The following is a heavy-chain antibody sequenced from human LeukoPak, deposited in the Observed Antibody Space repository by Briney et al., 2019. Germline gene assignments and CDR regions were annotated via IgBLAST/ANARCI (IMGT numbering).Heavy chain of an antibody. CDR1: GFTFSSYA. CDR2: ISYDGSSK. D-gene: IGHD3-10*01. J-gene: IGHJ4*02. Sequence: GRSLRLSCAASGFTFSSYAMHWVRQAPGKGLEWVAVISYDGSSKYYADSVKGRFTISRDNSKNTLYLQMNSLRAEDTAVYYCAKVKTSQLWFGELLYFDYWGQGTLVTVSS. V-gene: IGHV3-30*04. CDR3: AKVKTSQLWFGELLYFDY.